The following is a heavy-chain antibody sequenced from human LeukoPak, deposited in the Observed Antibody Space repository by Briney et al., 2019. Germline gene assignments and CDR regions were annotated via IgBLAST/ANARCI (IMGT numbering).Heavy chain of an antibody. CDR3: ARDRTNDFWSGYYIRSGLIDDTYPDY. V-gene: IGHV4-34*01. CDR2: INHSGST. CDR1: GGSFSGYY. J-gene: IGHJ4*02. D-gene: IGHD3-3*01. Sequence: SETLSLTCAVYGGSFSGYYWSWIRQPPGKGLEWIGEINHSGSTNYNPSLKSRVTISVDTSKNQFSLKLSSVTAADTAVYYCARDRTNDFWSGYYIRSGLIDDTYPDYWGQGTLVTVSS.